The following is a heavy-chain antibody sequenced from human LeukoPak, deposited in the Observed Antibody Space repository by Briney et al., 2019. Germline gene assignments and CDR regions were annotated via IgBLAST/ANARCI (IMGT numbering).Heavy chain of an antibody. D-gene: IGHD5-18*01. V-gene: IGHV5-51*01. CDR3: ARYRYTAMLTDFDY. J-gene: IGHJ4*02. Sequence: MIYPVYSYTTYRPSLQDQVTISAEKSSRNAYLQWSNMEAADTAMYYCARYRYTAMLTDFDYWGQGTLVTVSS. CDR2: IYPVYSYT.